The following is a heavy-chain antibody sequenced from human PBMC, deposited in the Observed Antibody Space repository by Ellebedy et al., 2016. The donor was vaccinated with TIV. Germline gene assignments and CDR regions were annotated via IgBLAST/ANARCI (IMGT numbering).Heavy chain of an antibody. CDR1: GGSFSGYY. D-gene: IGHD3-10*02. V-gene: IGHV4-34*01. Sequence: SQTLSLTCAVYGGSFSGYYWSWIRQPPGKGLEWIGEINHSGSTNYNPYLKSRVTISVDTSKNQFSLKLSYVTAADTAVYYCARMTDTVRKTYFDYWGQGTLVTVSS. J-gene: IGHJ4*02. CDR3: ARMTDTVRKTYFDY. CDR2: INHSGST.